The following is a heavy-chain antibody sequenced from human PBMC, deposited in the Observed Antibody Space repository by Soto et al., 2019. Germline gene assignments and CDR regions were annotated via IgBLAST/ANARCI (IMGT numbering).Heavy chain of an antibody. Sequence: QVQLVQSGAEVMRPGASVKVSCKASGYTFTSYAVHWVRQAPGQGLEWMGWINAANGNTEYFERFRGRVTITRDLSAITVPMELTGLTSEDTAVSYCALRFMSAGWLDPLAQATLVTVSS. CDR2: INAANGNT. CDR1: GYTFTSYA. D-gene: IGHD3-10*01. CDR3: ALRFMSAGWLDP. V-gene: IGHV1-3*01. J-gene: IGHJ5*02.